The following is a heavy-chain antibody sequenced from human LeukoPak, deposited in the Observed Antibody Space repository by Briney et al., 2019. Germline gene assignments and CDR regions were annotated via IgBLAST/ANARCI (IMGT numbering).Heavy chain of an antibody. J-gene: IGHJ4*02. CDR3: AKVPSIVGAFFDC. CDR2: VTGRGGST. D-gene: IGHD1-26*01. V-gene: IGHV3-23*01. CDR1: GFTFSSYA. Sequence: PGGSLRLSCAASGFTFSSYAMSWVRQAPGKGLEWVSVVTGRGGSTYYADSVKGRFTISRDNSKNTPYLQMNSLRAEDTAVYYCAKVPSIVGAFFDCWGQGTLVTVSS.